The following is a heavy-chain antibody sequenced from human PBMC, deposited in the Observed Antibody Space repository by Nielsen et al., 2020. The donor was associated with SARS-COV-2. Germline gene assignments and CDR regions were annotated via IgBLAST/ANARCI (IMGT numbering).Heavy chain of an antibody. J-gene: IGHJ6*03. CDR3: AREWIGGRYCSGGSCEHYYYYYMDV. CDR1: GYTFTSYA. V-gene: IGHV1-18*01. D-gene: IGHD2-15*01. CDR2: ICAYNGNT. Sequence: ASVKVSCKASGYTFTSYAMNWVRQAPGQGLEWMGWICAYNGNTNYAQKLQGRVTMTTDTSTSTAYMELRSLRSDDTAVYYCAREWIGGRYCSGGSCEHYYYYYMDVWGKGTTVTVSS.